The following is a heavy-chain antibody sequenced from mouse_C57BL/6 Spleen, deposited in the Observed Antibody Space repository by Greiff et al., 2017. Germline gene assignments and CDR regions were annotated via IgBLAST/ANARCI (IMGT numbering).Heavy chain of an antibody. J-gene: IGHJ2*01. V-gene: IGHV1-80*01. Sequence: QVQLQQSGAELVKPGASVKISCKASGYAFSSYWMNWVKQRPGKGLEWIGQIYPGDGDTNYNGKFKGKATLTADKSSSTAYMQLSSLTSEDSAVYFCARGYYDSDGRDYWGQGTTLTVSS. CDR3: ARGYYDSDGRDY. D-gene: IGHD2-4*01. CDR2: IYPGDGDT. CDR1: GYAFSSYW.